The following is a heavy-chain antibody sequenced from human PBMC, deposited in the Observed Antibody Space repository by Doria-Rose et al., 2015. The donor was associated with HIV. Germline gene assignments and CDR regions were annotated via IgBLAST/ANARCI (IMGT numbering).Heavy chain of an antibody. CDR1: GDSISSGDSF. CDR2: ISSSRTT. Sequence: QVQLQESGPGLVWPSQTLSLTCTVSGDSISSGDSFWSWIRQPPGKGPEWIGYISSSRTTYYYPSLRARLTISLDASKNQFSLNLNSVTAADTAVYYCARARNYGFPHFFDFWGQGTLVTVSS. J-gene: IGHJ4*02. D-gene: IGHD3-10*01. V-gene: IGHV4-30-4*01. CDR3: ARARNYGFPHFFDF.